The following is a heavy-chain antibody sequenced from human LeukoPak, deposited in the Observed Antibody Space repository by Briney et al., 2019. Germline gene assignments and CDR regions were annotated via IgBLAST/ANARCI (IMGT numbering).Heavy chain of an antibody. J-gene: IGHJ5*02. D-gene: IGHD2-15*01. Sequence: GGSLRLSCVVSGFSFTTYWTHWVRQAPGKGLVWVSRINSDGGTTIYADSVKGRFTISRDNAKNTLYLQMRSLRADDSAVYYCARGFEGYPFGWWFDPWGQGTRVTVSS. CDR3: ARGFEGYPFGWWFDP. CDR1: GFSFTTYW. V-gene: IGHV3-74*01. CDR2: INSDGGTT.